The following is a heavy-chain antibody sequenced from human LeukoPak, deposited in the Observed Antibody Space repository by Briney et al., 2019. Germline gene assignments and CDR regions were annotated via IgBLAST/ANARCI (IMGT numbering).Heavy chain of an antibody. CDR2: ISGIGGST. CDR1: GFTFSTYA. J-gene: IGHJ4*02. V-gene: IGHV3-23*01. CDR3: APSMDRDGAYCSGGSCVGPFDY. Sequence: GGSLRLSCAASGFTFSTYAMSWVRQAPGKGLEWVSAISGIGGSTYSADSVKGRFTISRDNSKNTLYLQMNSLRAEDTAVYYCAPSMDRDGAYCSGGSCVGPFDYWGQGTLVTVSS. D-gene: IGHD2-15*01.